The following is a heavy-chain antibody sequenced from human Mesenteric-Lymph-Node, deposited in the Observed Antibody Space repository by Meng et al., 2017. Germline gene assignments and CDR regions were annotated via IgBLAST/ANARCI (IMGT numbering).Heavy chain of an antibody. V-gene: IGHV4-59*01. CDR1: GGSISSYY. J-gene: IGHJ6*02. D-gene: IGHD4-17*01. CDR2: IYYSGST. CDR3: ARDSHGDYGRIYYYYGMDV. Sequence: SETLSLTCTVSGGSISSYYWSWIRQPPGKGLEWIGYIYYSGSTNYNPSLKSRVTISVDTSKNQFSLKLSSVTAADTAVYYCARDSHGDYGRIYYYYGMDVWGQGTTVTVSS.